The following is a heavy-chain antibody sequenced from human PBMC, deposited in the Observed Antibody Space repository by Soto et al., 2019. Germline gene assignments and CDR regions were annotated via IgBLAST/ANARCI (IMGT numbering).Heavy chain of an antibody. V-gene: IGHV3-23*01. J-gene: IGHJ4*02. CDR1: GFTFSRYA. CDR2: ISGSGGST. CDR3: AKDGVDIVVVVAATPFYYFDY. Sequence: GGSLRLSCAASGFTFSRYAMSWVRQAPGKGLEWVSAISGSGGSTYYADSVKGRFTISRDNSKNTLYLQMNSLRAEDTAVYYCAKDGVDIVVVVAATPFYYFDYWGQGTLVTVSS. D-gene: IGHD2-15*01.